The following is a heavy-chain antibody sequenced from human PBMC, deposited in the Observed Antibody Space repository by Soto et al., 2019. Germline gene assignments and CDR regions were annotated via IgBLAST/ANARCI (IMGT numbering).Heavy chain of an antibody. Sequence: QVHLVQSGAEVKKPGASVKVSCKGSGYTFTSYGITWVRQAPGQGLEWMGWISAHSGNTDYAQKLQGRVTVTRDTSASTAHMELRSLRSDDTAVYYCARGRDGDYWGQGALVTVSS. CDR3: ARGRDGDY. CDR2: ISAHSGNT. J-gene: IGHJ4*02. CDR1: GYTFTSYG. V-gene: IGHV1-18*01. D-gene: IGHD6-6*01.